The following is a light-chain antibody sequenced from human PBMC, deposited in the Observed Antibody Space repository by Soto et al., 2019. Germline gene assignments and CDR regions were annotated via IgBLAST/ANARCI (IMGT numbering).Light chain of an antibody. V-gene: IGKV1-39*01. Sequence: DIQMTQSPSSLFASVGDRVTITCRASQSISSYLNWYQQKVGKAPKLLIYAASSLQSGVPSRFSGSGSGTIFSLTISSLQPEDFATYSCQQSYSAPFTFGQGTKLEIK. CDR3: QQSYSAPFT. CDR2: AAS. J-gene: IGKJ2*01. CDR1: QSISSY.